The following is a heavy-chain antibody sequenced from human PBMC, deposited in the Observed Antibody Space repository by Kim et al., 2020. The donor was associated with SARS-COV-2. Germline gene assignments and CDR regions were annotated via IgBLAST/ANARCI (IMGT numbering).Heavy chain of an antibody. CDR1: GFNFSNYA. V-gene: IGHV3-64*01. D-gene: IGHD2-8*02. CDR3: ARDRNLYWSGTVD. Sequence: GGSLRLSCAASGFNFSNYAMHWVRQAPGKGLEHVSAISSDGGSTYYANSVKGRFMISRDNPKNTLYMQMDSRRAEDRAVYYCARDRNLYWSGTVDWGHGT. J-gene: IGHJ4*01. CDR2: ISSDGGST.